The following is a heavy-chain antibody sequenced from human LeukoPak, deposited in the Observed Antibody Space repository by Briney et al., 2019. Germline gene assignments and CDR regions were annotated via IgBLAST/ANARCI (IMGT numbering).Heavy chain of an antibody. CDR2: IYHTGAT. CDR1: DASISSYY. J-gene: IGHJ4*02. D-gene: IGHD6-19*01. V-gene: IGHV4-59*08. CDR3: ARYGVSGWVIDN. Sequence: PSETLSLTCTVSDASISSYYWTWIRQFPGQGLEWIGYIYHTGATSYNPSLKSRVTMSIDTSKKQFSLKLTSVTAADTAVYFCARYGVSGWVIDNWGQGTLVTVSS.